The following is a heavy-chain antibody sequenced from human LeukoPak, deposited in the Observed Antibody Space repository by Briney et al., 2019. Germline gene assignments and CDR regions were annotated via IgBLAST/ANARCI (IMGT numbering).Heavy chain of an antibody. CDR1: GFTFSSYS. CDR3: ARDGEESYNYYYMDV. J-gene: IGHJ6*03. D-gene: IGHD3-10*01. CDR2: ISSRSSTI. Sequence: GGSLRLSCAASGFTFSSYSMNWVRQAPGKGLEWVSYISSRSSTIYYADSVKGRFTISRDNAKNSLYLQMNSLRDEDTAVHYCARDGEESYNYYYMDVWGKGTTVTVSS. V-gene: IGHV3-48*02.